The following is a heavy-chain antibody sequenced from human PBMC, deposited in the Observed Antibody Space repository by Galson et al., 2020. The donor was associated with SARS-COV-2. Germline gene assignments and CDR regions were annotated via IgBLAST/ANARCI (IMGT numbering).Heavy chain of an antibody. CDR2: IDHSGST. Sequence: ETSETLSPTGAVHGGPSSGYSWTGIRKPPGKGREGIEAIDHSGSTNYNPSLKSRVALSPDRTKNQLCLKLRSVTAADTAFYYCARGTRAVNLVLVGIGQICYYDYGGQGTLVTVSS. CDR3: ARGTRAVNLVLVGIGQICYYDY. J-gene: IGHJ4*02. V-gene: IGHV4-34*01. D-gene: IGHD2-8*02. CDR1: GGPSSGYS.